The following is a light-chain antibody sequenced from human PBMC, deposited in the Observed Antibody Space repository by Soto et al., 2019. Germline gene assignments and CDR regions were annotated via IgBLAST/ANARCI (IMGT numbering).Light chain of an antibody. J-gene: IGLJ1*01. CDR3: SSYTGSNTNYV. V-gene: IGLV2-8*01. Sequence: QSVLTQPPSASGSPGKSVTISCTGTSSDVGGYNYVSWYQQYPGKAPKLMIYEVSKRPSGVPDRFSGSKSGNTASLTVSGLQAEDEADYYCSSYTGSNTNYVFGTGTKVTVL. CDR2: EVS. CDR1: SSDVGGYNY.